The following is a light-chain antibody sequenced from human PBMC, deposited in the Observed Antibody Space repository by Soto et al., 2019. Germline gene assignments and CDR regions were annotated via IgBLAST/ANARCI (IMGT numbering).Light chain of an antibody. CDR1: QSINSD. CDR2: GAS. J-gene: IGKJ4*01. CDR3: QQYNYWPVT. Sequence: EIVMTQSPATLAVSPGETTRLSCRASQSINSDVAWYQQKLGQTPRLPIHGASTRATGIAARFSGSGSGTEFTLTISGLQSEDFATYYCQQYNYWPVTFGGGTKVEIK. V-gene: IGKV3-15*01.